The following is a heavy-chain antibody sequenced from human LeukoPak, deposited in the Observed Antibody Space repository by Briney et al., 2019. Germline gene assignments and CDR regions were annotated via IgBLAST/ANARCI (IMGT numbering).Heavy chain of an antibody. Sequence: SVKVSCKASGGTFSSYAISWVRQAPGQGLEWMGGIIPIFGTANYAQKFQGRVTITADKSTSTAYMELSSLRSEDTAVYYCARGGWSDYKESDPFDIWGQGTMVTVSS. CDR1: GGTFSSYA. V-gene: IGHV1-69*06. D-gene: IGHD1-26*01. CDR3: ARGGWSDYKESDPFDI. J-gene: IGHJ3*02. CDR2: IIPIFGTA.